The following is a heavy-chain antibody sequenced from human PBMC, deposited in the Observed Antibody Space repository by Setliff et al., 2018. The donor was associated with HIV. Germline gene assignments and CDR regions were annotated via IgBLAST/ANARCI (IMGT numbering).Heavy chain of an antibody. D-gene: IGHD2-15*01. V-gene: IGHV1-18*01. CDR1: GYTFAGYG. J-gene: IGHJ4*02. Sequence: ASVKVSCKASGYTFAGYGIHWVRQAPGQGLEWVGWINIYTGDRTYADNSQYRVTMTADTSTSTVYMELRHLRSDDTAVYYCARDSSASRTPPLHWGQGTQVTVSS. CDR3: ARDSSASRTPPLH. CDR2: INIYTGDR.